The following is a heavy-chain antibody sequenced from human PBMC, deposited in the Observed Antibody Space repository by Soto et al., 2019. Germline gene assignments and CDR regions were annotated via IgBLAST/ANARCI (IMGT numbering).Heavy chain of an antibody. CDR1: GYTFTTYG. CDR2: ITTDKGKT. J-gene: IGHJ4*02. Sequence: QVQLVQSGPEVKKPGASVKVSCKTSGYTFTTYGISWVRQAPGQGLEWMGWITTDKGKTTYAQKFQGRVTMTTDTDTSTAYMELRSLRSDDTAVSYCAARSPAFDYWGQGTLVTVSS. V-gene: IGHV1-18*01. CDR3: AARSPAFDY.